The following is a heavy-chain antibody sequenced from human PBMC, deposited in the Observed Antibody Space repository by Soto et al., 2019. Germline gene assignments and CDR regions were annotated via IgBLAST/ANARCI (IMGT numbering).Heavy chain of an antibody. CDR1: GVTFSSFA. V-gene: IGHV1-69*01. Sequence: QVQLVQSGAEVKQPGSSVKVSCQASGVTFSSFAINWVRQAPGQGLEWMGGIIPIFRTPNYAQNFQGRVTITADESTSSVYMELSRLRSEDTAVYYCARRTGSGFRPGTHRFNWFDPWGQGTLVTVSS. D-gene: IGHD5-12*01. CDR2: IIPIFRTP. CDR3: ARRTGSGFRPGTHRFNWFDP. J-gene: IGHJ5*02.